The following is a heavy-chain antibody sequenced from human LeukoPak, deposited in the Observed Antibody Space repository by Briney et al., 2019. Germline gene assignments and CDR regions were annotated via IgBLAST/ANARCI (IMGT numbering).Heavy chain of an antibody. D-gene: IGHD3-9*01. J-gene: IGHJ3*01. CDR2: IKSKTAGGTT. Sequence: EGSLRLSCAASGFTFTSYAMNWVRQAPGKGLEWVGRIKSKTAGGTTDYAAPVKGRFTISRDDSKNMVYLQLNSLKTEDTGVYYCARDWYHAFDFWGQGTMVTVSS. CDR3: ARDWYHAFDF. CDR1: GFTFTSYA. V-gene: IGHV3-15*07.